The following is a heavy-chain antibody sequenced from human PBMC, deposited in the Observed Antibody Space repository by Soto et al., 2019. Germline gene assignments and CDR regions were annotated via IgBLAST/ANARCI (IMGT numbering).Heavy chain of an antibody. CDR2: ISYDGSNK. V-gene: IGHV3-30-3*01. CDR3: ARVGAQQQLDQPFDY. J-gene: IGHJ4*02. CDR1: GFTFSSYA. D-gene: IGHD6-13*01. Sequence: QAQLVESGGGVVQPGMSLRLSCAASGFTFSSYAMHWVRQAPGKGLEWVAVISYDGSNKYYADSVKGRFTISRDNSKNTLDLQMNSLRAEDTAVYYCARVGAQQQLDQPFDYWGQGTLVTVSS.